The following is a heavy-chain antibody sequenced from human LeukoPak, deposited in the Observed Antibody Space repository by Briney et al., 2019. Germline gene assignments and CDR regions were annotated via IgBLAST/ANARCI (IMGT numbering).Heavy chain of an antibody. Sequence: PEGSLRLSCAASGFTFSNNYMTWVRQVPGKGLEWVSVIYTGGNTYYSDSVKGRFTISRDNSKNTVYLQMNSLRVEDTAVYYCARVQAVFQNFDYWGQGTLVTVSS. CDR2: IYTGGNT. V-gene: IGHV3-66*01. CDR3: ARVQAVFQNFDY. J-gene: IGHJ4*02. CDR1: GFTFSNNY.